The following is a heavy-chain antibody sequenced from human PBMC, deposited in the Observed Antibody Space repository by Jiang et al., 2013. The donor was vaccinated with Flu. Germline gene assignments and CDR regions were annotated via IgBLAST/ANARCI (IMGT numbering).Heavy chain of an antibody. Sequence: SGAEVKEPGASVKVSCKASGYTFTNYGISWVRQAPGQGLELMGWISANNGHTNYAQKVQGRVTMTTDTSTSTAYMELRGLRSDDTAVYYCARGDSSSVYGAFEIWGQGTMVTVSS. D-gene: IGHD6-13*01. J-gene: IGHJ3*02. V-gene: IGHV1-18*01. CDR2: ISANNGHT. CDR3: ARGDSSSVYGAFEI. CDR1: GYTFTNYG.